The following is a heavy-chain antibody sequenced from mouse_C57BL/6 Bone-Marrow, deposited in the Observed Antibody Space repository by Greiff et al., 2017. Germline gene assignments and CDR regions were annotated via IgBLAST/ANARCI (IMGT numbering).Heavy chain of an antibody. Sequence: VKLQESGAELARPGASVKLSCKASGYTFTSYGISWVKQRTGQGLDWIGEIYPRSGNTYYNEKFKGKATLTADKSSSTAYMELRSLTSEGSAVYFCARHWYYFDYWGQGTTLTVSS. CDR1: GYTFTSYG. V-gene: IGHV1-81*01. CDR2: IYPRSGNT. CDR3: ARHWYYFDY. J-gene: IGHJ2*01.